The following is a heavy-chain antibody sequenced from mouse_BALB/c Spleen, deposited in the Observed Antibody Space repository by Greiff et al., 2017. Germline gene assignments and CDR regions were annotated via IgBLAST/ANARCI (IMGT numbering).Heavy chain of an antibody. J-gene: IGHJ4*01. CDR1: GFTFSSYA. D-gene: IGHD2-1*01. CDR3: ARLYGNYYAMDY. Sequence: EVQLVESGGGLVKPGGSLKLSCAASGFTFSSYAMSWVRQTPEKRLEWVATISSGGSYTYYPDSVKGRFTISRDNAKNTLYLQMSSLRSEDTAMYYCARLYGNYYAMDYWGQGTSVTVSS. V-gene: IGHV5-9-3*01. CDR2: ISSGGSYT.